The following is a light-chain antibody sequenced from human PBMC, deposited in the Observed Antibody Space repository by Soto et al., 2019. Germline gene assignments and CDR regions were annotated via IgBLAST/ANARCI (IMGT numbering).Light chain of an antibody. J-gene: IGKJ3*01. CDR1: QSVSSY. Sequence: EIVLTQSPATLSLSPGERATLSCRASQSVSSYLAWYQQKPGQAPRLLIYDASNRATGIPARFSGSGSGTDFTVTISRREPEDFAVYYCHQRSNWPPFTFGPGTKVDIK. CDR3: HQRSNWPPFT. V-gene: IGKV3-11*01. CDR2: DAS.